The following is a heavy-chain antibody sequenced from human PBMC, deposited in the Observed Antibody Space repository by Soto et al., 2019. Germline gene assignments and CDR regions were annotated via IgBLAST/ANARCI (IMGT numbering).Heavy chain of an antibody. J-gene: IGHJ4*02. Sequence: QLQLQESGSGLVKPSQTLSLTCAVSGGSISSGGYSWSWIRQPPGKGLEWIVYIYHSGSTYYNPSLKSRVTITVDRSKNQFSLKLSSVTAADTAVYYCARVRDTAMVIFDYWGQGTLVTVSS. V-gene: IGHV4-30-2*01. CDR3: ARVRDTAMVIFDY. CDR1: GGSISSGGYS. D-gene: IGHD5-18*01. CDR2: IYHSGST.